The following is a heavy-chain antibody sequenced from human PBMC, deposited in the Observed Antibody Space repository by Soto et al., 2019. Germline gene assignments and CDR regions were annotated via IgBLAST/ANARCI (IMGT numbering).Heavy chain of an antibody. V-gene: IGHV4-59*01. CDR2: IPYSGNT. CDR3: ACLGGKRGSPIDY. D-gene: IGHD2-15*01. CDR1: GDSTSNYY. Sequence: SETLSLTCIISGDSTSNYYWSWIRQSPGKGPEWIGYIPYSGNTNYNPSLKSRVTISVDTSKDQLSLKVTSVTAADTAMYYCACLGGKRGSPIDYWGQGTQVTVSS. J-gene: IGHJ4*02.